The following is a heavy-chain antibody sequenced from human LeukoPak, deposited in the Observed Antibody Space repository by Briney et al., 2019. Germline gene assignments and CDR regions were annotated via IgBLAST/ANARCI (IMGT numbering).Heavy chain of an antibody. CDR1: GYSISSGYY. J-gene: IGHJ4*02. Sequence: SETPSLTCAVSGYSISSGYYWGWIRQPPGKGLEWIGSIYHSGSTYYNPSLKSRVTISVDTSKNQFSLKLSSVTAADTAVYYCARVSVAGTEDYFDYWGQGTLVTVSS. CDR3: ARVSVAGTEDYFDY. CDR2: IYHSGST. V-gene: IGHV4-38-2*01. D-gene: IGHD6-19*01.